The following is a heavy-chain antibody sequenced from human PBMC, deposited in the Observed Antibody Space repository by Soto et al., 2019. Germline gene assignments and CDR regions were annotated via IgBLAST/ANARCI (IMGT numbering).Heavy chain of an antibody. J-gene: IGHJ4*02. D-gene: IGHD6-19*01. CDR2: ISGSGGST. CDR1: GFTFSSYA. V-gene: IGHV3-23*01. CDR3: ARDPQGYSSGWYDPHFGY. Sequence: GGSLRLSCAASGFTFSSYAMSWVRQAPGKGLEWVSAISGSGGSTYYADSVKGWFTISRDNSKNTLYLQMNSLRAEDTAVYYCARDPQGYSSGWYDPHFGYWDQGTLVTVSS.